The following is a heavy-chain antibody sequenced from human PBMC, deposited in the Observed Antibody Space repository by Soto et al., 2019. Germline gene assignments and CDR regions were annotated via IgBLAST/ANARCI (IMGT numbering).Heavy chain of an antibody. D-gene: IGHD6-6*01. CDR2: ISSSGSTI. V-gene: IGHV3-11*01. CDR1: GFTFSDYY. J-gene: IGHJ6*02. CDR3: AREVYNSSLPTYYYYYGMDV. Sequence: QVQLVESGGGLVKPGGSLRLSCAASGFTFSDYYMSWIRQAPGKGLEWVSYISSSGSTIYYADSVKGRFTISRDNAKNSLYLQMNSLRAEDTAVYYCAREVYNSSLPTYYYYYGMDVWGQGTTVTVSS.